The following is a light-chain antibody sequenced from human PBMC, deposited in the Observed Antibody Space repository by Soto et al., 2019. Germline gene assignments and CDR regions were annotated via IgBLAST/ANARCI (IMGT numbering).Light chain of an antibody. CDR2: GAS. J-gene: IGKJ4*01. CDR1: QTIGSNY. Sequence: ESVLTQSPGTLSLSPGERATLSCRASQTIGSNYLAWYQQKPGQSPRVLIYGASIRVAGSPDRFSGSGSGTDVTLTISRLEPEDFAVYFWQQYGSSRLTFGGGTTVEIK. CDR3: QQYGSSRLT. V-gene: IGKV3-20*01.